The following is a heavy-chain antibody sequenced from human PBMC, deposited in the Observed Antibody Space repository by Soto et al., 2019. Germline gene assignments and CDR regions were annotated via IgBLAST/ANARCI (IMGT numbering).Heavy chain of an antibody. CDR1: GYTFTAYY. Sequence: QVQLVQSGAEVKKPGASVKVSCKASGYTFTAYYMHWLRQAPGQVREWMGWINPNSGGTNYAQRLQGRVTVTNDTSISTTYMELSSLGSDDTAVYYCARGDYDRSGNYNAGWFAPWGQGTLVTVSS. V-gene: IGHV1-2*02. CDR3: ARGDYDRSGNYNAGWFAP. CDR2: INPNSGGT. J-gene: IGHJ5*02. D-gene: IGHD3-22*01.